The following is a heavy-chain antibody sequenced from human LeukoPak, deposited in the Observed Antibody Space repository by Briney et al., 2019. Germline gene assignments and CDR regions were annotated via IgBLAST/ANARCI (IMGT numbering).Heavy chain of an antibody. CDR3: AGDSYGTAS. D-gene: IGHD5-18*01. V-gene: IGHV4-59*01. Sequence: SETLSLTCTVSGVSISSYYWSWIGPPPGKGLKGMGYIYYSGNSNYHPSLKSRVTISIDTPKNQFSLQLTSVTAADTAVYYCAGDSYGTASWGQGALFTVSS. CDR2: IYYSGNS. CDR1: GVSISSYY. J-gene: IGHJ5*02.